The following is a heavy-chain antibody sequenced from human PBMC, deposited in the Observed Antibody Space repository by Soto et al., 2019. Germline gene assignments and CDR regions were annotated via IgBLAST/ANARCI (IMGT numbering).Heavy chain of an antibody. J-gene: IGHJ6*02. CDR1: GGSISSGGYY. Sequence: TLSLTCTVSGGSISSGGYYWSWIRQHPGKGLEWIGYIYYSGSTYYNPSLKSRVTISVDTSKNQFSLKLSSVTAADTAVYYCARDWADDSSGYYYYYGMDVWGQGTTVTV. V-gene: IGHV4-31*03. CDR3: ARDWADDSSGYYYYYGMDV. CDR2: IYYSGST. D-gene: IGHD3-22*01.